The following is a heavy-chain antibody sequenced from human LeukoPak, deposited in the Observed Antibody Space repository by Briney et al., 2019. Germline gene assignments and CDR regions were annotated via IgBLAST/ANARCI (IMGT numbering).Heavy chain of an antibody. CDR2: IYYSGST. CDR1: GGSMSSGGYY. D-gene: IGHD3-3*01. V-gene: IGHV4-31*03. J-gene: IGHJ4*02. CDR3: ARAGGFFSPFGY. Sequence: SDTLSLTCTISGGSMSSGGYYWSWIRQHPGKGPDWIGYIYYSGSTYYNPSLKSRVTISVDTSKNQFSLKLTSVTAADTAVYFCARAGGFFSPFGYWGQGTLVTVSS.